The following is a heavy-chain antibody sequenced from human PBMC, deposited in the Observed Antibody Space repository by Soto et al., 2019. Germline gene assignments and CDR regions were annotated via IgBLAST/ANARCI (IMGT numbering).Heavy chain of an antibody. J-gene: IGHJ3*02. CDR1: GYTFTSYG. V-gene: IGHV1-18*01. CDR2: ISAYNGKT. CDR3: ARDPFGDYYYGSGSYSFDI. Sequence: QVQLVRSGAEVKKPGASVKVSCKASGYTFTSYGISWVRQAPGQGLEWIGWISAYNGKTNYAQKREGRVPITTDTPTSTAYMELSSLRPDDTAVYYCARDPFGDYYYGSGSYSFDIWGQGRMVTVSS. D-gene: IGHD3-10*01.